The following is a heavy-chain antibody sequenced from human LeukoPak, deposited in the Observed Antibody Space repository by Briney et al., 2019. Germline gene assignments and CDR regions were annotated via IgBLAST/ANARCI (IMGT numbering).Heavy chain of an antibody. CDR1: GFTFGDYA. CDR3: TRYDFWSGYPNMDV. J-gene: IGHJ6*03. D-gene: IGHD3-3*01. Sequence: PGGSLRLSCTASGFTFGDYAMSWVRQAPGKGLEGVGFIRSKAYGGTTEYAASVKGRFTISRDDSKSIAYLQMNSLKTEDTAVYYCTRYDFWSGYPNMDVWGKGTTVTVSS. CDR2: IRSKAYGGTT. V-gene: IGHV3-49*04.